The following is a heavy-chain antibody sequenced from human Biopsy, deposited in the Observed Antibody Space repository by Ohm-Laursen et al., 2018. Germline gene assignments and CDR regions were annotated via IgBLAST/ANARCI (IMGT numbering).Heavy chain of an antibody. V-gene: IGHV4-59*01. CDR1: RGSISSYY. J-gene: IGHJ4*02. Sequence: GTLSLTCTVSRGSISSYYWSWIRQPPGKGLEWIGYMSNSGSTNYNPSLKTRVTISLDTPKNQFSLKLSSVTAADTAVYYCASYSHHYYDFDYWGQGTLVTVSS. D-gene: IGHD3-16*01. CDR2: MSNSGST. CDR3: ASYSHHYYDFDY.